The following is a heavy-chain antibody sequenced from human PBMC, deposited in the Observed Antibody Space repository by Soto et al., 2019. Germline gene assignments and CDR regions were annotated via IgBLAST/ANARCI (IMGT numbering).Heavy chain of an antibody. D-gene: IGHD1-1*01. CDR2: IGPDGSNT. V-gene: IGHV3-74*01. CDR3: ARDNNCSYDF. J-gene: IGHJ4*02. Sequence: LTRSCARCVVTVCRSWMHSVRQTQGKGLVWVSHIGPDGSNTRDADSVQGRFTISRDNARNTLYLQMNSLRDEDTAVYYCARDNNCSYDFWGQGVLVTVYS. CDR1: VVTVCRSW.